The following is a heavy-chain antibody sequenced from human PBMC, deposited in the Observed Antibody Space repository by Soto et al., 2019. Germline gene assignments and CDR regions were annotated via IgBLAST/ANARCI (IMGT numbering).Heavy chain of an antibody. Sequence: QITLKESGPTLVKPTQTLTLTCTFSGFSLTTSGVGVGWIRQPPGKALEWLAVIYWDGDKYYSPSLKSRLTITKDTSKSQVVLTINNMDPVDTATYSCAHRQVSVGFDSWGQGTLVTVSS. D-gene: IGHD2-2*01. CDR2: IYWDGDK. V-gene: IGHV2-5*02. CDR1: GFSLTTSGVG. J-gene: IGHJ4*02. CDR3: AHRQVSVGFDS.